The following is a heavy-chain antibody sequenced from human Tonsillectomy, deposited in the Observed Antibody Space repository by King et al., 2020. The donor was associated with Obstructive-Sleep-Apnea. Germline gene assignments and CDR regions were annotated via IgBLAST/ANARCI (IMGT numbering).Heavy chain of an antibody. Sequence: VQLVESGGGVVQPGRSLRLSCAASGFTFSSYAMHWVRQAPGKGLEWVAVISYDGSNKYYADSVKGRFTISRDNSKNTLYLQMNSLRAEDTAVYYCARADYDFWSGYYLSDYWGQGTLVTVSS. J-gene: IGHJ4*02. V-gene: IGHV3-30*04. CDR3: ARADYDFWSGYYLSDY. CDR1: GFTFSSYA. D-gene: IGHD3-3*01. CDR2: ISYDGSNK.